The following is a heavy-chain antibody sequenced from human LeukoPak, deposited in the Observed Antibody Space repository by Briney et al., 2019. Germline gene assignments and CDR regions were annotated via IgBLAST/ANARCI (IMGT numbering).Heavy chain of an antibody. CDR3: ARRVVGATSVDYFDY. J-gene: IGHJ4*02. CDR2: IYSGGNT. D-gene: IGHD1-26*01. V-gene: IGHV3-66*04. Sequence: GGSLRLSCAASGFTVSNNYMSWVRQAPGKGLEWVSVIYSGGNTYYADSVKGRFTISRDNSKNTLYLQMNSLRAEDTAVYYCARRVVGATSVDYFDYWGQGTLVTVSS. CDR1: GFTVSNNY.